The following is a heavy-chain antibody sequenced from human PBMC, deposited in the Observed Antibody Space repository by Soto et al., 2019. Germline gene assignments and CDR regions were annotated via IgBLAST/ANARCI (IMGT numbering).Heavy chain of an antibody. D-gene: IGHD3-16*02. V-gene: IGHV3-64D*06. J-gene: IGHJ4*02. Sequence: GSLRLSCSASGFTFSSYAMHWVRQAPGKGLEYVSAISSNGGSTYYADSVKGRFTISRDNSKNTLYLQMSSLRAEDTAVYYCVKARNYVWGSYRSSLDYWGQGTLVTVSS. CDR2: ISSNGGST. CDR1: GFTFSSYA. CDR3: VKARNYVWGSYRSSLDY.